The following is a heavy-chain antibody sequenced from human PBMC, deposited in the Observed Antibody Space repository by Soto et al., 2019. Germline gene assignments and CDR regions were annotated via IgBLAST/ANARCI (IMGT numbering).Heavy chain of an antibody. CDR1: GFTFSSYW. V-gene: IGHV3-7*03. J-gene: IGHJ6*02. Sequence: RRLSCAASGFTFSSYWMSWVRQAPGKGLEWVANIKQDGSEKYYVDSVKGRFTISRDNAKNSLYLQMNSLRAEDTAVYYCARKNCSSTSCSNRAYYYYGMDVWGQGTTVTVSS. D-gene: IGHD2-2*01. CDR2: IKQDGSEK. CDR3: ARKNCSSTSCSNRAYYYYGMDV.